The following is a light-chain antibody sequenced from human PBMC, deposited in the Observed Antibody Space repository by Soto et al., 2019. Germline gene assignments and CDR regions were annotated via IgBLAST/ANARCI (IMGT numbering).Light chain of an antibody. CDR2: GTS. Sequence: EIVLTQSPATLSLSPGERATLSCRASQSVSSNYLAWHQQKPGEAPRLLIYGTSNRATGIPDRFSGSGSGTDFTLTISSLEPEDFAVYYCQQYGSSAYTFGQGTKLEIK. CDR1: QSVSSNY. J-gene: IGKJ2*01. V-gene: IGKV3-20*01. CDR3: QQYGSSAYT.